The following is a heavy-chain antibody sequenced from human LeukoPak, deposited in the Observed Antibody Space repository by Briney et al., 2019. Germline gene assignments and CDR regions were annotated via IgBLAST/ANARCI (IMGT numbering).Heavy chain of an antibody. CDR3: AKLLKGAIFGVVLSPFDY. J-gene: IGHJ4*02. Sequence: PGRSLRLSCAASGFTFSSYGMHWVRQAPGKGLEWVAVISYDGSNKYYADSVKGRFTISRDNSKNTLYLQMNSLRAEDTAIYYCAKLLKGAIFGVVLSPFDYWGQGTLVTVSS. CDR2: ISYDGSNK. CDR1: GFTFSSYG. V-gene: IGHV3-30*18. D-gene: IGHD3-3*01.